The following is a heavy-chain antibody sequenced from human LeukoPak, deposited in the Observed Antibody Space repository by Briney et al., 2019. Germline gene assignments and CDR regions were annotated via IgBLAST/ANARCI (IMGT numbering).Heavy chain of an antibody. Sequence: GGSLRLSCEVSGFILSNYWMSWVRQAPGRGLEWVAFIRYDGSNKYYADSVKGRFTISRDNSKNTLYLQMNSLRPDDTAVYYCAKDLGPVALNGGDYWGQGTLVTVSS. J-gene: IGHJ4*02. D-gene: IGHD6-19*01. V-gene: IGHV3-30*02. CDR3: AKDLGPVALNGGDY. CDR1: GFILSNYW. CDR2: IRYDGSNK.